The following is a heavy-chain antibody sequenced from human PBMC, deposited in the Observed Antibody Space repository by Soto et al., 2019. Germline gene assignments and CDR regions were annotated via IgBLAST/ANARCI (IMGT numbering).Heavy chain of an antibody. CDR2: IYYSGNT. CDR3: ARMYYDFWSGWAWFDP. Sequence: QVQLQESGPGLVKPSQTLSLTCTVSGGSISNGGYYWSWIRQHPGKGLEWIGYIYYSGNTFYNPSLKSRVIISIDTSKNQFSLKLTSVTAADTAVYYCARMYYDFWSGWAWFDPWGQGTLVTVSS. D-gene: IGHD3-3*01. J-gene: IGHJ5*02. V-gene: IGHV4-31*03. CDR1: GGSISNGGYY.